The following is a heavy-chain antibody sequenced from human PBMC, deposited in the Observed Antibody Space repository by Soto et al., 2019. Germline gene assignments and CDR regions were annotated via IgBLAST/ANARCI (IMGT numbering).Heavy chain of an antibody. CDR1: GYTFTSHD. CDR2: MNPNSGHT. D-gene: IGHD2-2*01. J-gene: IGHJ4*02. V-gene: IGHV1-8*01. Sequence: QVQLVQSGAEMKKPGASVKVSCKASGYTFTSHDINWMRQTTGQGLEWMGWMNPNSGHTNYAQKFQGRVTMTRDTYISTAYMELTNLRSEDTAIYYCASDMSTNWGQGTLVTVSS. CDR3: ASDMSTN.